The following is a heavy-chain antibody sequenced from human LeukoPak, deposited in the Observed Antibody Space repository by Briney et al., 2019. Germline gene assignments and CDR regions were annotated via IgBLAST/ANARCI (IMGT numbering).Heavy chain of an antibody. J-gene: IGHJ4*02. V-gene: IGHV4-34*01. D-gene: IGHD6-6*01. CDR3: ARVKIAARPAEKKSRHRLGIHGFDY. CDR2: INHSGST. CDR1: GGSFSGYY. Sequence: SETLSLTCAVYGGSFSGYYWSWIRQPPGKGLEWIGEINHSGSTNYNPSLKSRVTISVDTSKNQFSLKLSSVTAADTAVYYCARVKIAARPAEKKSRHRLGIHGFDYWGQGTLVTVSS.